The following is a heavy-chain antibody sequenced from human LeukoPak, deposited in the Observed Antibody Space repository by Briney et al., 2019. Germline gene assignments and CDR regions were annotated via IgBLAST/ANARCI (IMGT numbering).Heavy chain of an antibody. V-gene: IGHV4-4*07. Sequence: SETLSLICTVSGGSISSYYWSWIRQPAGKGLEWIGRIYTSGSTNYNPSLKSRVTMSVDTSKNQFSLKLSSVTAADTAVYYCARLSSSWEYNWFDPWGQGTLVTVSS. CDR2: IYTSGST. CDR3: ARLSSSWEYNWFDP. CDR1: GGSISSYY. D-gene: IGHD6-13*01. J-gene: IGHJ5*02.